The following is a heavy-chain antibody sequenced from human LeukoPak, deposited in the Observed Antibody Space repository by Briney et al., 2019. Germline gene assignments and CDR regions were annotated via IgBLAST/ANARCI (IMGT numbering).Heavy chain of an antibody. CDR1: GDSINNYY. J-gene: IGHJ5*02. CDR2: VAYSGNS. D-gene: IGHD3-10*02. CDR3: ARVVRGAVTFNRFDP. Sequence: SETLSLTCTVSGDSINNYYWSWLRQTPGEGLEWIGFVAYSGNSNYNPSLESRVTISIDTSKKQFSLKLNSVTAADTAMYYCARVVRGAVTFNRFDPWGQGTLVTVSS. V-gene: IGHV4-59*01.